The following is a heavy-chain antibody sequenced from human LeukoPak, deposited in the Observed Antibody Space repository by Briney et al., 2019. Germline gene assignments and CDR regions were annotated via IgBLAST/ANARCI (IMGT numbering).Heavy chain of an antibody. CDR2: ISYDGSNK. V-gene: IGHV3-30*04. CDR3: AKGAFFDY. Sequence: GRSLRLSCAASGFTFSSYAMHWVRQAPGKGLEWVAVISYDGSNKYYADSVKGRFTISRDNSKNTLYLQMNSLRVKDTAVYYCAKGAFFDYWGQGTLVTVSS. D-gene: IGHD3-16*01. CDR1: GFTFSSYA. J-gene: IGHJ4*02.